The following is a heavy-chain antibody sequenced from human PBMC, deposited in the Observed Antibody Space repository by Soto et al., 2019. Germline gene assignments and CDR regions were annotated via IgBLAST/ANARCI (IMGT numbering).Heavy chain of an antibody. CDR2: IYYSGST. J-gene: IGHJ6*02. Sequence: SETLSLTCTVSGGSISSYYWSWIRQPPGKGLEWIGYIYYSGSTNYNPSLKSRVTISVDKSKNQFSLKLSSVTAADTAVYYCARDLTAAAAGFYYYYGMDVWGQGTTVTVSS. CDR3: ARDLTAAAAGFYYYYGMDV. CDR1: GGSISSYY. V-gene: IGHV4-59*12. D-gene: IGHD6-13*01.